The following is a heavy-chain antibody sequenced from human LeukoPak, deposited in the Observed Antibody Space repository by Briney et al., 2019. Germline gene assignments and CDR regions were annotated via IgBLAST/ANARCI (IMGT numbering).Heavy chain of an antibody. CDR2: ISYDGSNK. CDR3: AKDPFSYSWSFLITAYFQH. Sequence: GGSLRLSCAASGFTLSSYGMHWVRQAPGKGLEWVAVISYDGSNKYYADSVKGRFTISRDNSKNTLYLQMNSLRAEDTAVYYCAKDPFSYSWSFLITAYFQHWGQGTLVTVSS. CDR1: GFTLSSYG. D-gene: IGHD5-18*01. J-gene: IGHJ1*01. V-gene: IGHV3-30*18.